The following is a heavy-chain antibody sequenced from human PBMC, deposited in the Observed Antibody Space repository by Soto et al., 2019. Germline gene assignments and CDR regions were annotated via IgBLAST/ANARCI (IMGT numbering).Heavy chain of an antibody. D-gene: IGHD6-13*01. CDR2: IYYSGST. J-gene: IGHJ6*02. Sequence: SETLSLTCTVSGGSISSGGYYWSWIRQHPGKGLEWIGYIYYSGSTYYNPSLKSRVTISVDMSKNQFSLKLSSVTAADTAVYYCAREARYSSSWYFMDVWGQGTTVTVSS. V-gene: IGHV4-31*03. CDR1: GGSISSGGYY. CDR3: AREARYSSSWYFMDV.